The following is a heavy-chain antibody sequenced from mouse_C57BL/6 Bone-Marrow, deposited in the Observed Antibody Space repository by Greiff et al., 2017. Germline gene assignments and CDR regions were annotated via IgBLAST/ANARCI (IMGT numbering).Heavy chain of an antibody. J-gene: IGHJ2*01. V-gene: IGHV1-55*01. CDR1: GYTFTSYW. D-gene: IGHD1-1*01. CDR2: IYPGSGST. Sequence: QVQLQQSGAELVKPGASVKMSCKASGYTFTSYWITWVKQRPGQGLEWIGDIYPGSGSTNYNEKFKSKATLTVDTSSSTAYMQLSSLTSEDSAVYYCARKIYYGSSPDYWDQGTTLTVSA. CDR3: ARKIYYGSSPDY.